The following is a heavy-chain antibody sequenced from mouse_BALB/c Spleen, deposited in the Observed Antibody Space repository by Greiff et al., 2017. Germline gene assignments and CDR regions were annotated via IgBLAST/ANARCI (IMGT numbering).Heavy chain of an antibody. V-gene: IGHV5-17*02. CDR2: ISSGSSTI. D-gene: IGHD2-3*01. CDR1: GFTFSSFG. J-gene: IGHJ3*01. CDR3: ARSSLIYDGYYFAY. Sequence: EVHLVESGGGLVQPGGSRKLSCAASGFTFSSFGMHWVRQAPEKGLEWVAYISSGSSTIYYADTVKGRFTISRDNPKNTLFLQMTSLRSEDTAMYYCARSSLIYDGYYFAYWGQGTLVTVSA.